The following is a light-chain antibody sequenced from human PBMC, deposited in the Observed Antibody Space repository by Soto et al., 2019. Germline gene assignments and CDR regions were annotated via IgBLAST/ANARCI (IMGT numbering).Light chain of an antibody. CDR1: QSLVYSDGNTY. J-gene: IGKJ2*03. Sequence: DVVMTQSPLSLPVTLGQPASISCRSSQSLVYSDGNTYLSWFQQRPGQSPRRLIYKVSNRDSGXPXIFSGSGSGTEFTLEISRLEAEDVGVYYCMQGTHPYSFGQGTKLEIK. CDR3: MQGTHPYS. CDR2: KVS. V-gene: IGKV2-30*01.